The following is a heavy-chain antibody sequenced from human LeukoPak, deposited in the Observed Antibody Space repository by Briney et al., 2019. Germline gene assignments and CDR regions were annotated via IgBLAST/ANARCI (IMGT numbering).Heavy chain of an antibody. CDR3: ARVVTGEANWFDP. CDR1: GGSISSGSYY. Sequence: SQTLSLTCTVSGGSISSGSYYWSWIRQPAGKGLEWIGRIYTSGSTNYNPSLKSRVTIPVDTSENQFSLKLSSVTAADTAVYYCARVVTGEANWFDPWGQGTLVTVSS. CDR2: IYTSGST. J-gene: IGHJ5*02. D-gene: IGHD5-18*01. V-gene: IGHV4-61*02.